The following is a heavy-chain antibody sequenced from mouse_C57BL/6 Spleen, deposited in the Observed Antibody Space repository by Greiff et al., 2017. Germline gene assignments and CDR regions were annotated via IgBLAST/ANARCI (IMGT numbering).Heavy chain of an antibody. Sequence: QVQLQQSGAELARPGASVKLSCKASGYTFTSYGISWVQQRTGQGLEWIGEIYPRSGNTSYNEKVKGRATLTADKSSSSAYMELNGLTSEDSAVYFCARERRDYDYEVAYCAMDVWGTGTSVTVSS. J-gene: IGHJ4*01. V-gene: IGHV1-81*01. CDR2: IYPRSGNT. D-gene: IGHD2-4*01. CDR3: ARERRDYDYEVAYCAMDV. CDR1: GYTFTSYG.